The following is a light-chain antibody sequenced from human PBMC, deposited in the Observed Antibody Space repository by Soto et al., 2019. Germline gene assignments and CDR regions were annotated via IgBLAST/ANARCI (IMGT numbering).Light chain of an antibody. CDR2: REY. Sequence: DIQMTQSPSSLSASVGDRVSITCRACQCIINALGWYRQKPGKAPERLMYREYILQTGVASRFRDSGYRTEVTLTIYSLQPEDFATYYCLQNNTSPYTFGQEAWLDIK. CDR3: LQNNTSPYT. V-gene: IGKV1-17*01. J-gene: IGKJ2*01. CDR1: QCIINA.